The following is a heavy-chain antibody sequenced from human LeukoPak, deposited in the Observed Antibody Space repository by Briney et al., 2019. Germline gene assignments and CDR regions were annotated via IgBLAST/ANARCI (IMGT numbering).Heavy chain of an antibody. D-gene: IGHD3-10*01. CDR2: IRYDGSNK. CDR3: AKDLLWFGELEGVDAFDI. J-gene: IGHJ3*02. Sequence: PGGSLRLSCAASGFTFSSYGMHWVRQTPGKGLEWVAFIRYDGSNKYYADSVKGRFTISRDNSKNTLYLQMNSLRAEDTAVYYCAKDLLWFGELEGVDAFDIWGQGTMVTVSS. V-gene: IGHV3-30*02. CDR1: GFTFSSYG.